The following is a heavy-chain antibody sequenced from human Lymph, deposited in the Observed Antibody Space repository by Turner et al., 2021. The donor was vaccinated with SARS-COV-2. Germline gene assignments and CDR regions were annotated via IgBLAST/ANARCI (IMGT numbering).Heavy chain of an antibody. J-gene: IGHJ6*02. CDR1: GGTFSSSA. CDR3: ARIAAPGMGGGVHYYYYAMDV. Sequence: QVQLVQSGAEVTKPGSSVKVSCKASGGTFSSSASSWVRQAPGQGLEWMGWIIPLLAIANYAQKCQGRVSITADKSTGTAYMELSSLISEDTAVYCCARIAAPGMGGGVHYYYYAMDVWGQGTTVTVSS. CDR2: IIPLLAIA. V-gene: IGHV1-69*10. D-gene: IGHD6-13*01.